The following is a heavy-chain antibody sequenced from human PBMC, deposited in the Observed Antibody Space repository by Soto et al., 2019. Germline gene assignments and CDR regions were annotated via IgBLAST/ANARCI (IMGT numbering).Heavy chain of an antibody. CDR3: ASRSSGWYFDY. J-gene: IGHJ4*02. D-gene: IGHD6-19*01. CDR2: ISGSGGST. Sequence: EVQLLESGGGLVQPGGSLRLSCAASGFTFNSYAMNWVRQAPGKGLEWVSVISGSGGSTYYADSVKGRFTISRDNSKNPLYLQMNSPRAEDTAVYYCASRSSGWYFDYWGQGTLVTVSS. CDR1: GFTFNSYA. V-gene: IGHV3-23*01.